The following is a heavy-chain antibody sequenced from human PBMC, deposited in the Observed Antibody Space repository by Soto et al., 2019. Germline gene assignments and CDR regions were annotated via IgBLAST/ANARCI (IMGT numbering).Heavy chain of an antibody. CDR2: ISYDGINK. J-gene: IGHJ4*02. CDR1: GFTFSSYA. Sequence: GGSLRLSCAASGFTFSSYAMHWVRQAPGKGLEWVAVISYDGINKNYADSVKGRFTISRDNSKNTLYLQMTSLRAEDTAVYYCARGVMYYGSGSYSYYFDYWGQGNLVTVSS. CDR3: ARGVMYYGSGSYSYYFDY. V-gene: IGHV3-30-3*01. D-gene: IGHD3-10*01.